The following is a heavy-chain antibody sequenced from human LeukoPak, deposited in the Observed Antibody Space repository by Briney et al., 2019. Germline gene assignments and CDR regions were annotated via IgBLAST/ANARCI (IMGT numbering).Heavy chain of an antibody. CDR3: ARGPSGYYSYFDY. CDR1: GGSFSGYY. J-gene: IGHJ4*02. D-gene: IGHD3-22*01. CDR2: INHSGST. V-gene: IGHV4-34*01. Sequence: SETLSLTCAVYGGSFSGYYWSWIRQPPGKRLEWIGEINHSGSTNYNPSLKSRVTISVDTSKNQFSLKLSSVTAADTAVYYCARGPSGYYSYFDYWGQGTLVTVSS.